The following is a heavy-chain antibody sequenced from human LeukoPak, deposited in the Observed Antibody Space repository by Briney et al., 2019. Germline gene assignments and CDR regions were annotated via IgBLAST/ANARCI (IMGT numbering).Heavy chain of an antibody. J-gene: IGHJ4*02. CDR3: ARDGYSYGSPYNSFDY. CDR2: IYYSGST. V-gene: IGHV4-59*01. D-gene: IGHD5-18*01. CDR1: GGSISSYY. Sequence: PSETLSLTCTVSGGSISSYYWSWIRQPPGKGLEWIGYIYYSGSTNYNPSLKSRATISVDTSKNQFSLKLSSVTAADTAVYYCARDGYSYGSPYNSFDYWGQGTLVTVSS.